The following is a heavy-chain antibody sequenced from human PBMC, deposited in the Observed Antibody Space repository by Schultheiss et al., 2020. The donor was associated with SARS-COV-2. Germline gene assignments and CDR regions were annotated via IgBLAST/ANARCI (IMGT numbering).Heavy chain of an antibody. CDR1: GFTFSFYA. Sequence: GESLKISCAASGFTFSFYAMHWVRQAPGKGLEWVAVISYDGSNKYYADSVKGRFTISRDNSKNTLYLQMNSLRAEDTAVYYCAREGPKSHHAQDYWGQGTLVTVSS. V-gene: IGHV3-30*01. CDR3: AREGPKSHHAQDY. CDR2: ISYDGSNK. D-gene: IGHD1-14*01. J-gene: IGHJ4*02.